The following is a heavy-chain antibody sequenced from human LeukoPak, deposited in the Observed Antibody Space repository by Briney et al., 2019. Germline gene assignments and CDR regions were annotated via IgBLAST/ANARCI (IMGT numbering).Heavy chain of an antibody. J-gene: IGHJ4*02. CDR3: AKTPSYYYGLGSSGNYFDS. CDR2: ISGSGGST. V-gene: IGHV3-23*01. D-gene: IGHD3-10*01. CDR1: GFTFSSYA. Sequence: GGSLRLSCAASGFTFSSYAMSWVRQAPGKGLEWVSAISGSGGSTYYADSVKGRFTISRDNSKNTLYLQMNSLRAEDTAVYYCAKTPSYYYGLGSSGNYFDSWGQGTLVTVSS.